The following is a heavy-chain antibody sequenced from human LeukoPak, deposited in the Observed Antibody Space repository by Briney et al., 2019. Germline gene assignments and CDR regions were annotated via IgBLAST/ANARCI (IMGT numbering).Heavy chain of an antibody. CDR2: IYTSGST. CDR3: ARGYDYVWMSYRSGYFDY. CDR1: GASISSYY. J-gene: IGHJ4*02. D-gene: IGHD3-16*02. V-gene: IGHV4-4*07. Sequence: PSETLSLTCTVSGASISSYYWSWIRQPAGKGLEWIGRIYTSGSTNYNPSLKSRVTMSVDTSKNQFSLKLSSVTAADTAVYYCARGYDYVWMSYRSGYFDYWGQGTLVTVSS.